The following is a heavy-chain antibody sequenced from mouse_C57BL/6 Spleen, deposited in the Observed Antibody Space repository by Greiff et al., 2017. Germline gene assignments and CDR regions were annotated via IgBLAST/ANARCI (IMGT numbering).Heavy chain of an antibody. D-gene: IGHD1-1*01. V-gene: IGHV1-76*01. Sequence: QVTLKVSGAELVRPGASVKLSCKASGYTFTDYYINWVKQRPGQGLEWIARIYPGSGNTYYNEKFKGKATLTAEKSSSTAYMQLSSLTSEDSAVYFCARDYGSSYDYWGQGTTLTVSS. CDR2: IYPGSGNT. CDR1: GYTFTDYY. J-gene: IGHJ2*01. CDR3: ARDYGSSYDY.